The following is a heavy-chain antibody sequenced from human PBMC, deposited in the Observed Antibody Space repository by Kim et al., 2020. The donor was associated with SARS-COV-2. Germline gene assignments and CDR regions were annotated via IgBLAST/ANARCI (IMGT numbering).Heavy chain of an antibody. CDR2: ISAYNGNT. J-gene: IGHJ1*01. D-gene: IGHD6-13*01. CDR3: ARDFIAAAGTDSDFQH. Sequence: ASVKVSCKASGYTFTSYGISWVRQAPGQGLEWMGWISAYNGNTNYAQKLQGRVTMTTDTSTSTAYMELRSLRSDDTAVYYCARDFIAAAGTDSDFQHWGQGTLVTVSS. V-gene: IGHV1-18*01. CDR1: GYTFTSYG.